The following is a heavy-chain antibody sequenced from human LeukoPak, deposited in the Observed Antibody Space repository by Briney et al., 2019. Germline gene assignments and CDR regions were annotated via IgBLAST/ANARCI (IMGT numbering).Heavy chain of an antibody. V-gene: IGHV4-39*07. J-gene: IGHJ6*03. CDR1: GGSISSGDYY. CDR3: ARGPRITMVRGVILLYMDV. CDR2: INHSGST. Sequence: KPSETLSLTCTVSGGSISSGDYYWSWIRQPPGKGLEWIGEINHSGSTNYNPSLKSRVTISVDTSKNQFSLKLSSVTAADTAVYYCARGPRITMVRGVILLYMDVWGKGTTVTVSS. D-gene: IGHD3-10*01.